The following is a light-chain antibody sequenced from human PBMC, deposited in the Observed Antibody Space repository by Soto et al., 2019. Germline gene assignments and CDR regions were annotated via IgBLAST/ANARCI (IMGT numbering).Light chain of an antibody. Sequence: QSVLTQPPSASGSPGQSVTISCTGTSNDVGDYNYASWYQQHPGKAPKLMIYEVSKRPSGVPGRFSGSKSGNTASLTVSGLQAEDEADYYCSSYAGSSTLDVFGTGTKVTVL. CDR2: EVS. V-gene: IGLV2-8*01. CDR1: SNDVGDYNY. CDR3: SSYAGSSTLDV. J-gene: IGLJ1*01.